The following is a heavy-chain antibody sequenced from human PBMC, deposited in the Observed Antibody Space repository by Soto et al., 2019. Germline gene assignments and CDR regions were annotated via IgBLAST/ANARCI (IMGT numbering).Heavy chain of an antibody. Sequence: HVQLVQSGAEVKKPGASVKVSCKASGYTFTRYAMHWVRQAPGQRLEWMGWINAGNGNTKYSQKFQGRVTITRDTSASTAYMELSSLRSEDTAVYYCAREGPREDYDSRAPGYWGQGTLVTVSS. CDR2: INAGNGNT. CDR1: GYTFTRYA. CDR3: AREGPREDYDSRAPGY. D-gene: IGHD3-22*01. J-gene: IGHJ4*02. V-gene: IGHV1-3*01.